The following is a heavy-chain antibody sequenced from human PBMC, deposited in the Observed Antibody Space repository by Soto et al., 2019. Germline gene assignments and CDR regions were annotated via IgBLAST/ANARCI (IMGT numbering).Heavy chain of an antibody. Sequence: PSETLSLTCTVSGGSISSSRYYWGWIRQPPGKGLEWIGSIYYSGSTYYNPSLKSRVTISVDTSKNQFSLKLSSVTAADTAVYYCARSFTHSSSSFLDGGGMDVWGQGTTVTVSS. J-gene: IGHJ6*02. CDR3: ARSFTHSSSSFLDGGGMDV. CDR2: IYYSGST. V-gene: IGHV4-39*01. CDR1: GGSISSSRYY. D-gene: IGHD6-6*01.